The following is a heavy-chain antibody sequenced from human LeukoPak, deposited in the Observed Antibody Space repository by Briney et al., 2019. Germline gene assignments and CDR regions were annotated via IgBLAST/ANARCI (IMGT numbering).Heavy chain of an antibody. D-gene: IGHD3-22*01. V-gene: IGHV3-7*01. Sequence: PGGSLRLSCAAAGFTFSSYWMSWVRQAPGKGLEWVANIKQDGSEKYYVDSVKGRFTTSRDNAKNSLYLQMNSLRAEDTAVYYCARDDARYDSSDYWGQGTLVTVSS. J-gene: IGHJ4*02. CDR3: ARDDARYDSSDY. CDR1: GFTFSSYW. CDR2: IKQDGSEK.